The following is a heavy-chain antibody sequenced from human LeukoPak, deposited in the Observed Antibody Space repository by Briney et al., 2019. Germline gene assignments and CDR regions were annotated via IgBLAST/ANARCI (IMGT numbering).Heavy chain of an antibody. Sequence: PGRSLRLSCAASGFTFDDYAMHWVRQAPGKGLEWVSGISWNSGSIGYADSVKGRFTIPRDNAKNSLYLQMNSLRAEDTALYYCAKSGWRYLAAAAHYWGQGTLVTVSS. CDR2: ISWNSGSI. V-gene: IGHV3-9*01. CDR3: AKSGWRYLAAAAHY. J-gene: IGHJ4*02. D-gene: IGHD6-13*01. CDR1: GFTFDDYA.